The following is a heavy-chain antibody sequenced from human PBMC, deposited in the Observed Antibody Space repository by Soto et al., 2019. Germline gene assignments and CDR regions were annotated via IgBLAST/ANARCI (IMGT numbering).Heavy chain of an antibody. D-gene: IGHD3-22*01. CDR2: IIPIFGTA. V-gene: IGHV1-69*13. J-gene: IGHJ4*02. CDR3: ATSNYYNRSGPDY. CDR1: GGTFSSYA. Sequence: SVKVSCKASGGTFSSYAISWVRQAPGQGLEWMGGIIPIFGTANYAQEFQGRVTITADESTSTAYMELSSLRSEDTAVYYCATSNYYNRSGPDYRGEGTLVTVSS.